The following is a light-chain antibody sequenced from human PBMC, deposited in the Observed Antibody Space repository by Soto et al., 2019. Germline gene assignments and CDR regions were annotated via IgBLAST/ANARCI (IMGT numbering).Light chain of an antibody. J-gene: IGKJ1*01. CDR2: GAS. Sequence: EIVMTQSPATLSVSPGERATLSCRASQSVSSNLAWYQQKPGQAPRLLSYGASTRATGIPARFSGSGSGTEFTLTISGLQSEGFAVYYCQQYNNWPPTFGQGIKVEIK. CDR3: QQYNNWPPT. CDR1: QSVSSN. V-gene: IGKV3-15*01.